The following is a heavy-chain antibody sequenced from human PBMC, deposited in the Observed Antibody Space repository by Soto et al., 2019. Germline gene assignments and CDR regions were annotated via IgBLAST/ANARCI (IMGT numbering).Heavy chain of an antibody. V-gene: IGHV1-69*06. J-gene: IGHJ6*02. D-gene: IGHD5-18*01. CDR3: ARSGRMVSDYYYYGMDV. Sequence: QVQLVQSGAEVKKPVSSVKVSCKASGGTFSSYAISWVRQAPGQGLEWMGGIIPIFGTANYAQKFQGRVTITADKSTSTAYMELSSMRSEDTAVYYCARSGRMVSDYYYYGMDVWGQGTTVTVSS. CDR1: GGTFSSYA. CDR2: IIPIFGTA.